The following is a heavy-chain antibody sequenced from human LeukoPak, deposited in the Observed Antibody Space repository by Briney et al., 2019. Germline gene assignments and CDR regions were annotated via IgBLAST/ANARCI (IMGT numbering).Heavy chain of an antibody. Sequence: PSETLSLTCTVSGGSISSYYWSWIRQPPGKGLEWIGYIYSSGSTNYNPSLKSRVTISVDTSKNQFSLKLSSVTAADTAVYYCARVQAVAGTWVFDYWGQGTLVTVSS. CDR3: ARVQAVAGTWVFDY. CDR2: IYSSGST. V-gene: IGHV4-59*01. J-gene: IGHJ4*02. CDR1: GGSISSYY. D-gene: IGHD6-19*01.